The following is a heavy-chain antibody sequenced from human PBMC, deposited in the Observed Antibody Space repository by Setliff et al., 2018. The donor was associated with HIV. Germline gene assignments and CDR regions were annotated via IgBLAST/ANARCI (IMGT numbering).Heavy chain of an antibody. Sequence: GGSLRLSCAASGFTFDDFGMSWVRQGPGKGLEWVTSINWNGGSTGYADSVKGRFTISRDNAKNSLYLQMNSLRAEDTAVYYCARTTYGSGEYYYYMDVWGKGTTVTISS. J-gene: IGHJ6*03. CDR3: ARTTYGSGEYYYYMDV. D-gene: IGHD3-10*01. CDR1: GFTFDDFG. CDR2: INWNGGST. V-gene: IGHV3-20*04.